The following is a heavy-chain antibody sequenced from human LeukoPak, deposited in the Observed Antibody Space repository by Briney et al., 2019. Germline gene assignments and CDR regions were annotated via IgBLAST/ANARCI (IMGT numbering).Heavy chain of an antibody. CDR3: ARDFTRRAP. CDR2: ISYDGSNK. CDR1: GFTFSSYA. J-gene: IGHJ5*02. Sequence: GGSLRLSCAASGFTFSSYAMHWVRQAPGKGLEWVAVISYDGSNKYYADSVKGRFTISRDNSKNTLYLQMNSLRAEDTAVYYCARDFTRRAPWGQGTLVTVSS. V-gene: IGHV3-30-3*01.